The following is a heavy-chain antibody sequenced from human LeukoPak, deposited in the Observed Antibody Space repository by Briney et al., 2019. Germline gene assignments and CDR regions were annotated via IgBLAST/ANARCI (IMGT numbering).Heavy chain of an antibody. Sequence: ASVKVSCKASGYTFTSYDINWVRQATGQGLEWMGWMNPNSGNTGYAQKFQGRVTMTRNTSISTAYMELSSLRSEDTAVYYCARGGGSGWFGLYYYYGMDVWGQGTTVTVSS. CDR3: ARGGGSGWFGLYYYYGMDV. CDR2: MNPNSGNT. CDR1: GYTFTSYD. J-gene: IGHJ6*02. V-gene: IGHV1-8*01. D-gene: IGHD3-10*01.